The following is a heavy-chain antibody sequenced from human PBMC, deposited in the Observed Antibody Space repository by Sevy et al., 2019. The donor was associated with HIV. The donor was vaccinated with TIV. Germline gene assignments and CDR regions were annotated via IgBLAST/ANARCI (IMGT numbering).Heavy chain of an antibody. CDR2: ISYDGSKE. D-gene: IGHD3-10*01. V-gene: IGHV3-30-3*01. Sequence: GGSLRLSCAASGFTFSSYAMHWVRQAPGKGLEWVTVISYDGSKEYYADSVKGRFTSSRDNSNNTLYLLMNSLRVEDTAVYYCASLRYYYGSGTDYSDSFDIWGQGTMVTVSS. CDR3: ASLRYYYGSGTDYSDSFDI. J-gene: IGHJ3*02. CDR1: GFTFSSYA.